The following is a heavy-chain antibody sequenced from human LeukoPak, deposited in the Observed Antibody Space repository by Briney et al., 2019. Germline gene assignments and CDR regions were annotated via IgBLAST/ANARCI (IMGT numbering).Heavy chain of an antibody. Sequence: PSETLSLTCTVSNGSISSYYWSWIRQPPGKGLEWIGYIHYSGSTTYNPSLKGRVTISVGTSKNQFSLKLSSVTAADTAVYYCARQLSAGRPAFDIWGRGTMVTVSS. CDR3: ARQLSAGRPAFDI. D-gene: IGHD2/OR15-2a*01. CDR2: IHYSGST. V-gene: IGHV4-59*08. J-gene: IGHJ3*02. CDR1: NGSISSYY.